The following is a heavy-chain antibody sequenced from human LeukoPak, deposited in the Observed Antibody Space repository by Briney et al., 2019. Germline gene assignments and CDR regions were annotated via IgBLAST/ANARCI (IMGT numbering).Heavy chain of an antibody. CDR1: GRSFSGYY. Sequence: PSETLSLTCAVYGRSFSGYYWSWIRQPPGKGLEWIGEINHSGSTNYNPSLKSRVTISVDTSKNQFSLKLSSVTAADTAVYYCARGGYIGYSSSWYRGKTDYWGQGTLVTVSS. V-gene: IGHV4-34*01. D-gene: IGHD6-13*01. J-gene: IGHJ4*02. CDR3: ARGGYIGYSSSWYRGKTDY. CDR2: INHSGST.